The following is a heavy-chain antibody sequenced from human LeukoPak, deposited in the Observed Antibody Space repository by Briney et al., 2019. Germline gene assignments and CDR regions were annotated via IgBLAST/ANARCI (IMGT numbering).Heavy chain of an antibody. CDR2: IHDSGIT. D-gene: IGHD5-12*01. V-gene: IGHV4-59*12. Sequence: PSETLSLTCSVSGGSISDSYWSWIRQPPGKGLEWIGKIHDSGITNYNPSLKSRVTFSVDTSKKQFSLKLSSVTAADTAVYYCASVSRGYSGYGANYYYYMDVWGKGTTVTVSS. J-gene: IGHJ6*03. CDR3: ASVSRGYSGYGANYYYYMDV. CDR1: GGSISDSY.